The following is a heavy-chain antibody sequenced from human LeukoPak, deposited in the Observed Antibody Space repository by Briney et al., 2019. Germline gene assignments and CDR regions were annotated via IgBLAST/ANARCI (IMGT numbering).Heavy chain of an antibody. CDR3: AKEPNLGEIGAWDF. CDR2: SRGSDGRT. Sequence: GGSLRLSCAASKFTFRSYAMTWVRQAPGQGLGWVSSSRGSDGRTFYADSVKGRFTIYRVNAKNTLYLQMSRLRAQDTAVYYWAKEPNLGEIGAWDFWAQGLVLTVSS. D-gene: IGHD4/OR15-4a*01. J-gene: IGHJ4*03. CDR1: KFTFRSYA. V-gene: IGHV3-23*01.